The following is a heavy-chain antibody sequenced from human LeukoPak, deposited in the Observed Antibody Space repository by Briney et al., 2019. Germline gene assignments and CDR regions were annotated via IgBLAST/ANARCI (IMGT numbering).Heavy chain of an antibody. V-gene: IGHV4-59*08. CDR3: ARPRRFYDSTGGFDL. CDR1: GGSISSYY. Sequence: SETLSLTCTVSGGSISSYYWSWIRQPPGKGLEWIGYIYYSGSTNYNPSLKSRVTISVDTSKNQFSLKLSSVTAADTAVYYCARPRRFYDSTGGFDLWGRGTLVTVSS. D-gene: IGHD3-22*01. J-gene: IGHJ2*01. CDR2: IYYSGST.